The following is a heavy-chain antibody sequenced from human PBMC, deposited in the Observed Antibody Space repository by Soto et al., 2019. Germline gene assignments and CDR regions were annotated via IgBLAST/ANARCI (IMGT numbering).Heavy chain of an antibody. CDR1: GGSFSGYY. CDR2: INHSGST. D-gene: IGHD6-13*01. J-gene: IGHJ6*02. CDR3: AGGRGRQQLVMSYYYGMDV. V-gene: IGHV4-34*01. Sequence: LSLTCAVYGGSFSGYYWSWIRQPPGKGLEWIGEINHSGSTNYNPSLKSRVTISVDTSKNQFSLNLSSVTAADTAVYYCAGGRGRQQLVMSYYYGMDVWGQGTTVTVSS.